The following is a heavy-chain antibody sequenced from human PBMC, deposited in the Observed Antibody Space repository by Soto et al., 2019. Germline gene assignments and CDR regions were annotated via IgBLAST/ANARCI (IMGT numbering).Heavy chain of an antibody. J-gene: IGHJ4*02. CDR1: GGTFSSYT. CDR2: IIPIPGIA. Sequence: QVQLVQSGAEVKKPGSSVKVSCKASGGTFSSYTISWVRQAPGQGLEWMGRIIPIPGIANYAQKFQGRVTITEKTHTNTHYMELSSLRSADTAVYYCARDPDSYCSGGSCYTSWGQGTLVTVSS. D-gene: IGHD2-15*01. CDR3: ARDPDSYCSGGSCYTS. V-gene: IGHV1-69*08.